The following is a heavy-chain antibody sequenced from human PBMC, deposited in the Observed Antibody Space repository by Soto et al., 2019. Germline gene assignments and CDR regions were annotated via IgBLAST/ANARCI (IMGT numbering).Heavy chain of an antibody. CDR3: ARATSNWFDP. V-gene: IGHV3-7*01. Sequence: LRLSCAASGFTFSSYWISWVRQAPGKGLEWVANIKQDGSEKYYVDSVKGRFTISRDNAKNSLYLQMNSLRAEDTAVYYCARATSNWFDPWGQGTLVTVSS. J-gene: IGHJ5*02. CDR2: IKQDGSEK. CDR1: GFTFSSYW.